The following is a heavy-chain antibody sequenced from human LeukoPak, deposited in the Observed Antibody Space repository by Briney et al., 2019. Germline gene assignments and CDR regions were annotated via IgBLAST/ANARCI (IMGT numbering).Heavy chain of an antibody. J-gene: IGHJ4*02. CDR1: GFSLSTSGVG. CDR3: AHSLYYYDSSGYDPTPVYYFDY. V-gene: IGHV2-5*02. CDR2: IYWDDDK. D-gene: IGHD3-22*01. Sequence: ESGPTLVNPTQTLTLTCTFSGFSLSTSGVGVGWIRQPPGKALEWLALIYWDDDKRYSPSLKSRLTITKDTSKNQVVLTMTNMDPVDTATYYCAHSLYYYDSSGYDPTPVYYFDYWGQGTLVTVSS.